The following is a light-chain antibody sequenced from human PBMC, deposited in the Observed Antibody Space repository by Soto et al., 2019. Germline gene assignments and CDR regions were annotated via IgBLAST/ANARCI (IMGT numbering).Light chain of an antibody. CDR1: QRVYSS. V-gene: IGKV3-15*01. Sequence: ETVMMQYPATLSLYRGERATLSCRASQRVYSSLAWYQQKPGQAPRLLIYGASTRATGIPARFSGSGSGTEFTLTISRLQSEDFAVYSCQQYNNWPPWAFGQGTKV. CDR2: GAS. CDR3: QQYNNWPPWA. J-gene: IGKJ1*01.